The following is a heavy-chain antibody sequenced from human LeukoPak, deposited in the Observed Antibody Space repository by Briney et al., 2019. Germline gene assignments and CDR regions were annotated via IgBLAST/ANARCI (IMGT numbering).Heavy chain of an antibody. J-gene: IGHJ4*02. CDR3: ARQMYDY. Sequence: GGSLRLSCAASGFTFSSYSMNWVRQAPGKGLEWVSSISRSSSYIYYADSVKGRFTISRDNAKNSLYLQMNSLRAEDTAVYYCARQMYDYWGQGTLVTVSS. CDR1: GFTFSSYS. D-gene: IGHD2-8*01. V-gene: IGHV3-21*01. CDR2: ISRSSSYI.